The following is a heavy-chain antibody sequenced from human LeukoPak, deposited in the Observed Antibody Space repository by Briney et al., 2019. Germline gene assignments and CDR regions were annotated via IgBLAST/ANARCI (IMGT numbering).Heavy chain of an antibody. CDR2: ISAYNGNT. CDR3: ARLHYYGPGSYEYYGMDV. J-gene: IGHJ6*04. V-gene: IGHV1-18*04. CDR1: GYTFTSYG. D-gene: IGHD3-10*01. Sequence: ASVKVSCKASGYTFTSYGISWVRQAPGQGLEWMGWISAYNGNTNYAQKLQGRVTMTTDTSTSTAYMELRSLRSDDTAVYYCARLHYYGPGSYEYYGMDVWGKGTTVTVSS.